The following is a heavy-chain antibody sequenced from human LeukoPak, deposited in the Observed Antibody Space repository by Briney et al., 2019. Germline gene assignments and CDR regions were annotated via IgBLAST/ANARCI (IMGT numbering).Heavy chain of an antibody. CDR2: IIPMFPTP. CDR1: GGSFNRNA. CDR3: ARVSYYYGSGSYNNWFVP. J-gene: IGHJ5*02. D-gene: IGHD3-10*01. Sequence: GASVKVSCKASGGSFNRNAVSWVRQAPGQGLEWMGGIIPMFPTPNYAQKFQDRVTITADESTTTVYMELSSLRSEDTAVYYCARVSYYYGSGSYNNWFVPWGQGTLVTVSS. V-gene: IGHV1-69*13.